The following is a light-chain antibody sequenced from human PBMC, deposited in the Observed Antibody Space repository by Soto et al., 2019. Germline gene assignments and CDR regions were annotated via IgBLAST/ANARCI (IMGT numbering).Light chain of an antibody. V-gene: IGKV3-20*01. CDR2: GAS. CDR1: QSVSSSF. Sequence: EIVLTQSPGTLSLSPGERATLSCRASQSVSSSFLTWYQHKPGQAPRLLIYGASSRATGIPDRFSGSGSGTDFSRNISRLQPDAFAVDYCQPYCSSPPVDQGTKVEI. J-gene: IGKJ1*01. CDR3: QPYCSSPP.